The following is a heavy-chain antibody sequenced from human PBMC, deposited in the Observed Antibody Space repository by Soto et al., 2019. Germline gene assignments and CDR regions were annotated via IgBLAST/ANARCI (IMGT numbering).Heavy chain of an antibody. J-gene: IGHJ6*02. V-gene: IGHV1-8*01. CDR3: ASPPWANSYYYGMDV. D-gene: IGHD7-27*01. Sequence: QVQLVQSGAEVKKPGASVKVSCKASGYTFTSYAINWVRQATGQGLEWMGWMNPNSGNTGYAQKFQGRVIMTGTTSIRAAYMELRSLRSEDTAVYYCASPPWANSYYYGMDVWGQGTTVTVSS. CDR2: MNPNSGNT. CDR1: GYTFTSYA.